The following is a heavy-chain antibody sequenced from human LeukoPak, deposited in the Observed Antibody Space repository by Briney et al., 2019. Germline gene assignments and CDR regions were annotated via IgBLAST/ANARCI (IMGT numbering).Heavy chain of an antibody. CDR3: ARNYIPNSPIDY. V-gene: IGHV3-74*01. CDR2: INSDGSST. CDR1: GFIFSSYW. J-gene: IGHJ4*02. Sequence: GGSLRLSCAASGFIFSSYWMHWVRQAPGKGLVWVSRINSDGSSTSYADSVKGRFTISRDNSKNTLYLQMNSLRAEDTAVYYCARNYIPNSPIDYWGQGTLVTVSS. D-gene: IGHD1-7*01.